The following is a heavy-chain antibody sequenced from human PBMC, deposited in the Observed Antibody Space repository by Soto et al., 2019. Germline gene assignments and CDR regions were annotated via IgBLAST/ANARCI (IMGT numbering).Heavy chain of an antibody. Sequence: PSETLSLTCTVSGGSISSGGYYWSWIRQHPGKGLEWIGYIYYSGSTYYNPSLKSRVTISVDTSKNQLSLKLSSVTAADTAVYYCASLVYATTNWFDPWGQGTLVTVSS. CDR2: IYYSGST. J-gene: IGHJ5*02. CDR1: GGSISSGGYY. CDR3: ASLVYATTNWFDP. D-gene: IGHD2-8*01. V-gene: IGHV4-31*03.